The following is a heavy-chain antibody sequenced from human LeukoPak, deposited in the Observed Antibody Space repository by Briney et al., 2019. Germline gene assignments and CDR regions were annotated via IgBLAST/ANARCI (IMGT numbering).Heavy chain of an antibody. D-gene: IGHD6-19*01. V-gene: IGHV3-23*01. CDR2: ISGSGGST. J-gene: IGHJ3*02. CDR3: AKLGRGSGWLQRVDAFDI. CDR1: GFTFSSYA. Sequence: PGGSLRLSCAASGFTFSSYAMSWVRQAPGKGLEWVSAISGSGGSTYYADSVKGRFTISRDNSKNTLYLQMNSLRAEDTAVYYCAKLGRGSGWLQRVDAFDIWGQGTMVTVSS.